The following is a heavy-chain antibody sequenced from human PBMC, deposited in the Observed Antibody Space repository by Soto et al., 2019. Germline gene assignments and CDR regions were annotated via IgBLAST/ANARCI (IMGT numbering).Heavy chain of an antibody. V-gene: IGHV4-31*03. CDR1: GGSISSGGYY. CDR3: ARENPVSGSFHY. D-gene: IGHD6-19*01. J-gene: IGHJ4*02. CDR2: IYYSGST. Sequence: QVQLQESGPGLVKPSQTLSLTCTVSGGSISSGGYYWSWIRQHPGKGLEWIGYIYYSGSTYYNPSLKMRVTISVDTSKNQFSLKLSSVNAADTAVYYCARENPVSGSFHYWGQGTLVTVSS.